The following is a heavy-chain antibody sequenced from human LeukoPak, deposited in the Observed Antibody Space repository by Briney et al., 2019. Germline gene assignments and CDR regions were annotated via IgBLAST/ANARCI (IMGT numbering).Heavy chain of an antibody. CDR3: ASRAQVATTYYYYYYMDV. J-gene: IGHJ6*03. CDR1: GGTFSSYA. CDR2: IIPIFGTA. Sequence: SVKFSCKASGGTFSSYAISWVRQAPGQGLEWMGGIIPIFGTANYAQKFQGRVTITADESTSTAYMELSSLRSEDTAVYYCASRAQVATTYYYYYYMDVWGKGTTVTVSS. V-gene: IGHV1-69*13. D-gene: IGHD5-12*01.